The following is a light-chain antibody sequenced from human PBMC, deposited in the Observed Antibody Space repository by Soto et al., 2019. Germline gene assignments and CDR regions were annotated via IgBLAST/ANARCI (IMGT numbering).Light chain of an antibody. CDR3: HQRSNWPRT. CDR1: QSIRTY. J-gene: IGKJ4*01. V-gene: IGKV3-11*01. Sequence: EIVLTQSPATLSLFQGERATLSCRASQSIRTYLAWYQQKPGQAPRLLISNASNRATGIPARFSGSGSGTDFSLTISSLEAEDFAVYYCHQRSNWPRTFGGGTKVEIK. CDR2: NAS.